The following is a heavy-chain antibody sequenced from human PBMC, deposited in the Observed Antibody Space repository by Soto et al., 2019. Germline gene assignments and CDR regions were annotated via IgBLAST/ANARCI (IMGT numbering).Heavy chain of an antibody. V-gene: IGHV3-30*18. CDR3: AKDLPHQATYGSGSYYKAPYYYYYYGMDV. Sequence: SLRHAYQNVGFTFSNYGGHWLRQDPLRGLEWVAGISYDGSNIYYADSVKGRFTTSRDNSKNTLYLQMNSLRAEDTAVYYCAKDLPHQATYGSGSYYKAPYYYYYYGMDVWGQGT. J-gene: IGHJ6*02. D-gene: IGHD3-10*01. CDR1: GFTFSNYG. CDR2: ISYDGSNI.